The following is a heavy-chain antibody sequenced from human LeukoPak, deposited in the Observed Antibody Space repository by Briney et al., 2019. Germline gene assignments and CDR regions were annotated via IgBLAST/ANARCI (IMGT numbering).Heavy chain of an antibody. CDR2: INPNSGDT. V-gene: IGHV1-2*06. CDR3: ARDYRSTFDY. CDR1: GYTFTGYH. J-gene: IGHJ4*02. D-gene: IGHD1-26*01. Sequence: ASVKVSCKASGYTFTGYHMHWVRQAPGQGLEWMGRINPNSGDTNYAQKFQGRVTMTRDTSISTAYMELSRLRSDDTAVYYCARDYRSTFDYWGQGTLVTVSS.